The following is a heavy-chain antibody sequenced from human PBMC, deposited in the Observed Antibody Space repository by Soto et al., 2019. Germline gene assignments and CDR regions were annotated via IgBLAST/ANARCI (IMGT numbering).Heavy chain of an antibody. J-gene: IGHJ4*02. CDR1: GGTFTSYA. Sequence: QVQVVQSGAEVKKPGSSVKVSCKTSGGTFTSYAISWVRQAPGQGLEWMGGIIPLFGTANYAQKFQARVTITADEYTSTAYMELSSLTSEDTAVYYCAREDLYWGQGTLVTVSS. CDR2: IIPLFGTA. CDR3: AREDLY. V-gene: IGHV1-69*12.